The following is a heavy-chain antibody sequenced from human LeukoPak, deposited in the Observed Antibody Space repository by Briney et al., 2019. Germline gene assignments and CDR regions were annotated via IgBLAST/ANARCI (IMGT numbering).Heavy chain of an antibody. CDR1: GFTFSTCW. CDR3: VRDPHGSGSSNSPHDAFDI. D-gene: IGHD3-10*01. J-gene: IGHJ3*02. CDR2: IKTDGSST. V-gene: IGHV3-74*01. Sequence: GGSLRLSCAASGFTFSTCWMHWVRQGPGNGLVWVSRIKTDGSSTSYADSVKGRFTISRDNAKNTVYLQMSSLRAEDTAVYYCVRDPHGSGSSNSPHDAFDIWGHGTMVTVSS.